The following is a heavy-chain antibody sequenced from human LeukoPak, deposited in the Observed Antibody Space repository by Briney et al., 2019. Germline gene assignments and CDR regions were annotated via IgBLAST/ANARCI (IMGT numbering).Heavy chain of an antibody. CDR1: GYSISSGYY. CDR2: IYHSGST. J-gene: IGHJ4*02. CDR3: ARESSIAARPDATMVRGVGRSMWAYFDY. D-gene: IGHD3-10*01. Sequence: SSETLSLTCTVSGYSISSGYYWGWIRQPPGKGLEWIGSIYHSGSTYYNPSLKRRVPISVDTSKNQFSLKLSSVTAADTDVYYCARESSIAARPDATMVRGVGRSMWAYFDYWGQGTLVTVSS. V-gene: IGHV4-38-2*02.